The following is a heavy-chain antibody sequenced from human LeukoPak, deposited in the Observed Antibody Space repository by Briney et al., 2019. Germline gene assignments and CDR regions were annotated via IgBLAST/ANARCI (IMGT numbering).Heavy chain of an antibody. CDR3: TTDSFDADIVVVPAAIPNYYYYMDV. CDR1: GFTFSSYS. Sequence: GGSLRLSCAASGFTFSSYSMNWVRQAPGKGLEWVGRIKSKTDGGTTDYAAPVKGRFTISRDDSKNTLYLQMNSLKTEDTAVYYCTTDSFDADIVVVPAAIPNYYYYMDVWGKGTTVTVSS. J-gene: IGHJ6*03. D-gene: IGHD2-2*02. V-gene: IGHV3-15*01. CDR2: IKSKTDGGTT.